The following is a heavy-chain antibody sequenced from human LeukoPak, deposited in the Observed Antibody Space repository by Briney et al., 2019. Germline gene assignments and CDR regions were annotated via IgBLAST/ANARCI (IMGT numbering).Heavy chain of an antibody. V-gene: IGHV3-21*01. D-gene: IGHD3-16*01. CDR1: GFTFSSYG. CDR3: ARLRYDFVWGSYDY. Sequence: PGGSLRLSCAASGFTFSSYGMSWVRQAPGKGLEWVSSISSSSTYIYYADSVKGRFTISRDNAKNSLYLQMNSLRAEDTAVYYCARLRYDFVWGSYDYWGQGTLVTVSS. CDR2: ISSSSTYI. J-gene: IGHJ4*02.